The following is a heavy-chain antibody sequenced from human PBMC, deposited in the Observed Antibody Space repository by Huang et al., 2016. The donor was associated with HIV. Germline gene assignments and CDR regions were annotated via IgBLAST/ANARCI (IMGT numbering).Heavy chain of an antibody. V-gene: IGHV3-74*01. CDR1: GYTLRDHW. Sequence: ELQLVESGGGFVQPGGSLRLSCAASGYTLRDHWMHWVRQAPGKGLVWVSSRNSDGRSKTYADSVKGRFTISRDNAKNTLYLQMKGLRVEDTAVYYCTRVAAGDWYFDLWGRGTLVTVSA. CDR3: TRVAAGDWYFDL. J-gene: IGHJ2*01. CDR2: RNSDGRSK. D-gene: IGHD3-10*01.